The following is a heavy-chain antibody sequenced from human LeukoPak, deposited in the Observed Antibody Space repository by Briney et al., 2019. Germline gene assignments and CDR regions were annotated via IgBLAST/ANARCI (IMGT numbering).Heavy chain of an antibody. CDR1: GYSISSGYY. CDR3: ARVLVGRNWFDP. CDR2: IYHSGST. V-gene: IGHV4-38-2*02. J-gene: IGHJ5*02. Sequence: SETLSLTCTVSGYSISSGYYWGWIRPPPGKGLEWIGSIYHSGSTYYNPSLKSRVTISVDTSKNQFSLKLSSVTAADTAVYYCARVLVGRNWFDPWGQGTLVTVSS.